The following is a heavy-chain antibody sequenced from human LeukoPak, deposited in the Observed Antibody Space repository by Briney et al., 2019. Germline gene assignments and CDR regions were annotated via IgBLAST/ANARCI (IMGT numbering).Heavy chain of an antibody. Sequence: GGPWSSSGEAPGLPFSTYGLPWFRKAPARGLEGVAFLRFDGSNKYYADSVKGRFTISRDNSKNTLYLQMNSLRAEDTAVYYCAKGPLERYFDWLSYFDYWGQGTLVTVSS. CDR1: GLPFSTYG. CDR2: LRFDGSNK. CDR3: AKGPLERYFDWLSYFDY. D-gene: IGHD3-9*01. J-gene: IGHJ4*02. V-gene: IGHV3-30*02.